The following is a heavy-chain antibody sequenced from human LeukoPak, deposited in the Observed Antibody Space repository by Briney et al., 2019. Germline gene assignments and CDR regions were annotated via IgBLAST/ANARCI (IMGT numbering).Heavy chain of an antibody. CDR1: EFSFETYW. J-gene: IGHJ6*03. V-gene: IGHV3-7*01. Sequence: GGSLRLSCVALEFSFETYWMSWVRQAPGKGPEWVANINEDGSEKHYVGSVRGRFTISRDNADNSLHLQMNSLRPEDMAVYYCSRGETMDVWGKGTTVTVSS. CDR2: INEDGSEK. CDR3: SRGETMDV. D-gene: IGHD5-24*01.